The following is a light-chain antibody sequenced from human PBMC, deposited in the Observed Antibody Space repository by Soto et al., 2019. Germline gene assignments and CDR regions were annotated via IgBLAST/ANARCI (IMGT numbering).Light chain of an antibody. CDR2: AAS. J-gene: IGKJ4*01. CDR1: EYIGTW. CDR3: QQGASFPLA. V-gene: IGKV1-12*01. Sequence: DIQMTQSPSSVSASVGDTVTITCRASEYIGTWLAWYQKKPGKDPNLLIFAASSLQSGVPTRFSGSGSGTDFTLTISSLQREDFATYFCQQGASFPLALGGGTKVEIK.